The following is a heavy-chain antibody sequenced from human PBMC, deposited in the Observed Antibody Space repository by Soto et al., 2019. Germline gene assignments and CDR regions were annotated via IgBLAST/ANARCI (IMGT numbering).Heavy chain of an antibody. CDR1: GFTFTNAW. J-gene: IGHJ4*02. Sequence: PGGSLRLSCAASGFTFTNAWMSWVRQAPGKGLEWVGRIKSKSDGGTTDYGEPVKGRFIISRDHSKTTLYLQMNSLKTDDTAVYYCTTEVDGYYDILTGYYKMGYFDYWGQGILVTVSS. CDR2: IKSKSDGGTT. V-gene: IGHV3-15*01. D-gene: IGHD3-9*01. CDR3: TTEVDGYYDILTGYYKMGYFDY.